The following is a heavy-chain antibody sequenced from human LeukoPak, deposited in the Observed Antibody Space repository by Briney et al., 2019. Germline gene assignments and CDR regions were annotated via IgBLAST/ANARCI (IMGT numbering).Heavy chain of an antibody. CDR2: IYYSGST. CDR3: ARQIGYYYYMDV. CDR1: GYSISSGYY. V-gene: IGHV4-38-2*01. Sequence: SETLSLTCAVSGYSISSGYYWGWIRQPPGKGLEWIASIYYSGSTYYNPSLKSRVTISVDTSKNQFSLKLSSVTAADTAVYYCARQIGYYYYMDVWGKGTTVTVSS. J-gene: IGHJ6*03.